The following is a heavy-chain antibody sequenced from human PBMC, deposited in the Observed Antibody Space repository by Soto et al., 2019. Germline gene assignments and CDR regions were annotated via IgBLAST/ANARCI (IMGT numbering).Heavy chain of an antibody. D-gene: IGHD3-9*01. CDR2: ISYDGSNK. V-gene: IGHV3-30*03. CDR1: GFTFSSYG. J-gene: IGHJ6*02. Sequence: GGSLRLSCAASGFTFSSYGMHCFRQAPGKGLEWVAVISYDGSNKYYADSVKGRFTISRDNSKNTLYLQMSGLTTEETAVYYCARPGSGYDVLTGQYFYYYHTMDVWGQGTTVTVSS. CDR3: ARPGSGYDVLTGQYFYYYHTMDV.